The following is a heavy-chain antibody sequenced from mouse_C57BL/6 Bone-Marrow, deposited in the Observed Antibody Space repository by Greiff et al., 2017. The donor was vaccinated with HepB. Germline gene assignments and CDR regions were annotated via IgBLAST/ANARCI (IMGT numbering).Heavy chain of an antibody. Sequence: VQLQQSGPELVKPGASVKISCKASGYSFTGYYMNWVKQSPEKSLEWIGEINPSTGGTTYNQKFKAKATLTVDKSSSTAYMQLKSLTSEDSAVYYCARGGPLLSPSDWFAYWGQGTLVTVSA. CDR3: ARGGPLLSPSDWFAY. J-gene: IGHJ3*01. D-gene: IGHD2-1*01. V-gene: IGHV1-42*01. CDR1: GYSFTGYY. CDR2: INPSTGGT.